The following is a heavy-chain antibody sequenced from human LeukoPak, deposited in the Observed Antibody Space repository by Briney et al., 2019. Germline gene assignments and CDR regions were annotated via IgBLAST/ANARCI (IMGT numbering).Heavy chain of an antibody. J-gene: IGHJ4*02. Sequence: GGSLRLSCAASGFTFSNYTMHWVRQAPGKGLVWVSRIKSDGITITYADSVKGRFTISRDNAKNTLYLQMNSLRVEDTAVYYCVRSAFHAGSGNYYDYWGQGTLVTVSS. D-gene: IGHD3-22*01. CDR2: IKSDGITI. CDR1: GFTFSNYT. V-gene: IGHV3-74*01. CDR3: VRSAFHAGSGNYYDY.